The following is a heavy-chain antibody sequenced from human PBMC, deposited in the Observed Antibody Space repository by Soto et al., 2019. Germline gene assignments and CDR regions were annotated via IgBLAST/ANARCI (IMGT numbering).Heavy chain of an antibody. Sequence: QVHLLQSGSEVKKPGSSVKVSCRASGDTLSNYAFSWVRQAPGQGLEWMGGIIPIFGTTSYAQKLQGRVILTADESTTTVYMELMSLRSEDTALYFCALGLRGYHIDSWGQGMQVTVSS. J-gene: IGHJ4*02. CDR2: IIPIFGTT. CDR3: ALGLRGYHIDS. V-gene: IGHV1-69*01. D-gene: IGHD2-15*01. CDR1: GDTLSNYA.